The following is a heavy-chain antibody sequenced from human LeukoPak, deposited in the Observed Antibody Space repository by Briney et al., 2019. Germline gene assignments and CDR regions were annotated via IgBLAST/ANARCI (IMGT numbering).Heavy chain of an antibody. J-gene: IGHJ4*02. CDR2: IGYNGGKI. CDR3: AKVAGNIYYFDY. Sequence: GGSLRLSCAASGFTFSIYGMQWVRQAPDKGLEWVTYIGYNGGKIHYSDSVKGRFTISRDNSKNTLYLQMNSLRAEDTAVYYCAKVAGNIYYFDYWGQGALVTVSS. V-gene: IGHV3-30*02. CDR1: GFTFSIYG. D-gene: IGHD4-23*01.